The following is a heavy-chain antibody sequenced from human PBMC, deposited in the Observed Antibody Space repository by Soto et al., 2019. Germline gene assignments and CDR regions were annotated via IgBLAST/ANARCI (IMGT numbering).Heavy chain of an antibody. D-gene: IGHD6-13*01. CDR3: ATHSSSWYWLN. Sequence: SXTLSLTCTVSGGSISSYYWSWVRQPPGKGLEWIVYIYYSGSTNYNPSLKSRVTISVDTSKNQFSLKLTSVTAADTAVYYCATHSSSWYWLNWGQGTLVTVSS. J-gene: IGHJ4*02. V-gene: IGHV4-59*08. CDR2: IYYSGST. CDR1: GGSISSYY.